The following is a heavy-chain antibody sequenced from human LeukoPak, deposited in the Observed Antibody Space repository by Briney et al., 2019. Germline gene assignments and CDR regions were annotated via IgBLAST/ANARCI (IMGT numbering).Heavy chain of an antibody. D-gene: IGHD2-8*01. Sequence: PGRSLRLSSAASGFTFSSYGMHWVRQAPGKGLEWVAVISYDGSNKYYADSVKGRFTISRDNSKNTLYLQMNSLRAEDTAVYYCAKDRCSNGIGCYYYYMDVWGKGTTVTIS. CDR2: ISYDGSNK. CDR3: AKDRCSNGIGCYYYYMDV. V-gene: IGHV3-30*18. CDR1: GFTFSSYG. J-gene: IGHJ6*03.